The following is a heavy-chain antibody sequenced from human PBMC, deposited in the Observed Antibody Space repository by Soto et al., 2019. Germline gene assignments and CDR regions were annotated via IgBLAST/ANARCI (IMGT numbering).Heavy chain of an antibody. CDR2: IYPGDSDT. V-gene: IGHV5-51*01. CDR3: ARHLGDTLGYYYYYMDV. D-gene: IGHD3-16*01. CDR1: GYSFTSYW. J-gene: IGHJ6*03. Sequence: GESLKISCKGSGYSFTSYWIGWVRQMPGKGLEWMGIIYPGDSDTRYSPSFQGQVTISADKSISTAYLQWSSLEASDTAMYYCARHLGDTLGYYYYYMDVWGKGTTVTVSS.